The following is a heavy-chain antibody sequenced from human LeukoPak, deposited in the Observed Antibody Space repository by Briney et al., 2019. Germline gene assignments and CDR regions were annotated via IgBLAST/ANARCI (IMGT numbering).Heavy chain of an antibody. CDR2: IYYSGST. CDR1: GGSISSGGYY. Sequence: SETLSLTCTVSGGSISSGGYYWSWIRQHPGKGLEWIGYIYYSGSTYYNPSLKSRVTISVDTSKNQFSLKLSSVTAADTAVYYCARAAARNFDDWGQGTLVTVSS. CDR3: ARAAARNFDD. V-gene: IGHV4-31*03. J-gene: IGHJ4*02. D-gene: IGHD6-13*01.